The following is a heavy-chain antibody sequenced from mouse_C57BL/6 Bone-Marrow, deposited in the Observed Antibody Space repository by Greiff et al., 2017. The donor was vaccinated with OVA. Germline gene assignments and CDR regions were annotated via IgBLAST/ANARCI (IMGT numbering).Heavy chain of an antibody. CDR3: ARLSTTVDY. Sequence: EVKVVESGGGLVQPGGSLKLSCAASGFTFSDYYMYWVRQTPEKRLEWVAYISNGGGSTYYPDTVKGRFTISRDNAKNTLYLQMSRLESEDTAMYYCARLSTTVDYWGQGTSVTVSS. CDR1: GFTFSDYY. V-gene: IGHV5-12*01. J-gene: IGHJ4*01. D-gene: IGHD1-1*01. CDR2: ISNGGGST.